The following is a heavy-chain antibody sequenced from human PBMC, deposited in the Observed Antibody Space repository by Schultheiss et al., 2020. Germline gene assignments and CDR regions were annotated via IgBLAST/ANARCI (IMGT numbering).Heavy chain of an antibody. Sequence: GGSLRLSCAASGFTFSSYDMHWVRQAPGKGLEWVAVIWYDGSNKYYADSVKGRFTISRDNSKNTLYLQMNSLRAEDTAVYYCARDEGAEYFDYWGQGTLVTVSS. CDR2: IWYDGSNK. J-gene: IGHJ4*02. D-gene: IGHD1-14*01. CDR1: GFTFSSYD. CDR3: ARDEGAEYFDY. V-gene: IGHV3-33*08.